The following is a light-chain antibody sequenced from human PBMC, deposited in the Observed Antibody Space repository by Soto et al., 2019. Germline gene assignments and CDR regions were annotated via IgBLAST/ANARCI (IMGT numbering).Light chain of an antibody. V-gene: IGKV1-39*01. J-gene: IGKJ2*01. Sequence: DIQMTQSPSSLSASVGDRVTITCRASQSISSYLNWYQQKPGKAPKLLIYAASSLQSGVPSGFSGSGSGTDFTLTISSLQPEDFATYYCQQSYSTPQTFGQGTKLEI. CDR3: QQSYSTPQT. CDR1: QSISSY. CDR2: AAS.